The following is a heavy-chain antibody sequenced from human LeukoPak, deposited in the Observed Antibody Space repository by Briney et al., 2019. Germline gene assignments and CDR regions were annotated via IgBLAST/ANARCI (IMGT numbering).Heavy chain of an antibody. V-gene: IGHV1-2*02. CDR3: TRDVGSRYGHEC. D-gene: IGHD5-18*01. CDR2: INPNSGGT. Sequence: ASVKVSCKASGYTFTAYDIHWVRQAPGQGLEWMGWINPNSGGTNYAQKFQGRVTMTRDTSISTAYMELSRLRSDDTAVYYCTRDVGSRYGHECWGPGTPITVSS. J-gene: IGHJ4*02. CDR1: GYTFTAYD.